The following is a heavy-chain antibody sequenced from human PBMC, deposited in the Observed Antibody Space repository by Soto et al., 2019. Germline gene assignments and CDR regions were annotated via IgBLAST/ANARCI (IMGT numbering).Heavy chain of an antibody. CDR1: GFTFSSYG. CDR3: ARDTGYSSNLYYYYGMDV. Sequence: QVQLVESGGGVVQPGRSLRLSCAASGFTFSSYGMHWVRQAPGKGLEWVAVIWYDGSNKYYADSVKGRFTISRDNSKNTLYLQMNSLRAEDTAVYYCARDTGYSSNLYYYYGMDVWGQGTTVTVSS. D-gene: IGHD6-13*01. CDR2: IWYDGSNK. V-gene: IGHV3-33*01. J-gene: IGHJ6*02.